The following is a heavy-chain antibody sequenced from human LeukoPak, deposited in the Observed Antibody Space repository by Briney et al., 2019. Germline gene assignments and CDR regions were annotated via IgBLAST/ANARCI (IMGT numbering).Heavy chain of an antibody. Sequence: GGSLRLSCAASGFTFSSYGMHWVRQAPGKGLEWVAFIRYDGSNKYYADSVKGRFTISRDNAKNSLYLQMSSLRAEDTAVYYCARASGGVSGYDLYYLDYWGQGTLVTVSS. J-gene: IGHJ4*02. CDR3: ARASGGVSGYDLYYLDY. D-gene: IGHD5-12*01. CDR2: IRYDGSNK. CDR1: GFTFSSYG. V-gene: IGHV3-30*02.